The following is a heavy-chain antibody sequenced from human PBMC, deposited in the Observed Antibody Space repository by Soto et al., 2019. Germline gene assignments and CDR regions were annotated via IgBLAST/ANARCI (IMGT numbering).Heavy chain of an antibody. D-gene: IGHD3-10*01. CDR1: GGSIGSGDYY. J-gene: IGHJ6*02. CDR3: ARSRSGSYYRGYYYYGMDV. V-gene: IGHV4-30-4*01. CDR2: IYYSGST. Sequence: SETLSLTCTVSGGSIGSGDYYWRWIRQPPGKGLEWIGYIYYSGSTYYNPSLKSRVTISVDTSKNQFSLKLSSVTAADTAVYYCARSRSGSYYRGYYYYGMDVWGQGTTVTVSS.